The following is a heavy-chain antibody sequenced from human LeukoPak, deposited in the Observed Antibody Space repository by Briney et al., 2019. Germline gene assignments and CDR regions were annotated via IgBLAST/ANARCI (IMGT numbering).Heavy chain of an antibody. D-gene: IGHD2-21*01. Sequence: KPSETLSLTCAVYGGSFSGYYWSWIRQPPGKGLEWIGEINHSGSTNYNPSLKSRVTISVDTSKNQFSLKLSSVTAADTAVYYCARDLLWNDAFDIWGQGTMVTVSS. CDR1: GGSFSGYY. V-gene: IGHV4-34*01. CDR2: INHSGST. J-gene: IGHJ3*02. CDR3: ARDLLWNDAFDI.